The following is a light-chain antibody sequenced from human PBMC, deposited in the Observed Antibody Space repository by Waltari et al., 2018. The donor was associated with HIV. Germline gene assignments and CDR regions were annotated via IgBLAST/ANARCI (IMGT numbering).Light chain of an antibody. CDR1: SSDIGIYNY. J-gene: IGLJ2*01. CDR2: EVN. Sequence: QSALTQPASVSGSPGQSITISCTGTSSDIGIYNYVSWYQQPPGKAPKLLIYEVNNRPSGVSDRVSGSKSGNTASLSISGLQAEDEADYYCTSYTTRSTVIFGGGTSVTVL. V-gene: IGLV2-14*01. CDR3: TSYTTRSTVI.